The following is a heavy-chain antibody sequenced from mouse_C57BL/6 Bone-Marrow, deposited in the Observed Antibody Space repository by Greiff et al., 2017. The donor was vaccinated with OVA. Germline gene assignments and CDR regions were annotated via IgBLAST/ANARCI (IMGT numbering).Heavy chain of an antibody. D-gene: IGHD1-1*01. CDR3: TTWYYGSSLYYYAMDY. J-gene: IGHJ4*01. CDR2: IDPENGDT. CDR1: GFNIKDDY. V-gene: IGHV14-4*01. Sequence: EVQLQQSGAELVRPGASVKLSCTASGFNIKDDYMHWVKQRPEQGLEWIGWIDPENGDTEYASKFQGKATITADTSSNTAYLQLSSLTSEDTAVYYCTTWYYGSSLYYYAMDYWGQVTSVTVSS.